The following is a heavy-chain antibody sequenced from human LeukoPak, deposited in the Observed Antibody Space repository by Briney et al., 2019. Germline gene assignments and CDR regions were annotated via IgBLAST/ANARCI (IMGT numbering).Heavy chain of an antibody. V-gene: IGHV3-74*01. J-gene: IGHJ4*02. Sequence: PGGSLRLSCAASGFTFSSYSMNWVRQAPGKGLVWVSRINSDGSSTSYADSVKGRFTISRDNAKNTLNLQMTSLRAEDTAVYYCVREYYGDYGPDYWGQGTLVTVSS. D-gene: IGHD4-17*01. CDR1: GFTFSSYS. CDR2: INSDGSST. CDR3: VREYYGDYGPDY.